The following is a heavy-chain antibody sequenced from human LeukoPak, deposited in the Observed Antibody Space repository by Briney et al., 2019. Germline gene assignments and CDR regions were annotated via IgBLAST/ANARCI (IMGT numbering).Heavy chain of an antibody. V-gene: IGHV3-7*01. CDR3: AREIASAGSPKG. CDR1: GFTFSSYW. Sequence: PGGSLRLSCAASGFTFSSYWMSWVRQAPGKGLEWVANIQQDGSEKYYVDSVRGRFTISRDNAKKSLYLQMNSLTVEDTAVYYCAREIASAGSPKGWGQGTLVTVSS. D-gene: IGHD6-13*01. J-gene: IGHJ4*02. CDR2: IQQDGSEK.